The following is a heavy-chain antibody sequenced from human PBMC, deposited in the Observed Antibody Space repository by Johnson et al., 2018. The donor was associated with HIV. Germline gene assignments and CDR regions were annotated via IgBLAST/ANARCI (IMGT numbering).Heavy chain of an antibody. CDR1: GFIFSSHA. CDR3: ARDVLGDGTYPPDAFDI. D-gene: IGHD2-8*02. J-gene: IGHJ3*02. CDR2: ISASGGRT. Sequence: VQLVESGGGLVQPGGSLRLSCAASGFIFSSHAMTWLRQAPGKGLEWVSAISASGGRTFYADSVKGRFTISRDNSKNTLYLQMNSLRAEDTAVYYCARDVLGDGTYPPDAFDIWGQGTMVTVSS. V-gene: IGHV3-23*04.